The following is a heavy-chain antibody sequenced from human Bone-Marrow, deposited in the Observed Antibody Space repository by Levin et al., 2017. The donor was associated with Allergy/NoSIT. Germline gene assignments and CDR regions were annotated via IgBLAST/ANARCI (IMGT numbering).Heavy chain of an antibody. CDR1: GGTFSGFH. J-gene: IGHJ6*02. CDR2: INDSGRT. CDR3: ARLRSLNIVGTRSCYYYAIDV. V-gene: IGHV4-34*01. Sequence: SETLSLTCAVYGGTFSGFHWTWIRQPPGKGLEWIGEINDSGRTNYGPSLKGRVTMSVDTSKNQFSLKLNSVTAADTAVYWCARLRSLNIVGTRSCYYYAIDVWGQATAVTVSS. D-gene: IGHD1-26*01.